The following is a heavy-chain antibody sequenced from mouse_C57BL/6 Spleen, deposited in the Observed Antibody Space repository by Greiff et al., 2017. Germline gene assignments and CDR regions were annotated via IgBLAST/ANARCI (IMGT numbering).Heavy chain of an antibody. CDR3: ARCEVGYFDY. CDR1: GYAFSGSW. V-gene: IGHV1-82*01. J-gene: IGHJ2*01. Sequence: QVQLQQSGPELVKPGASVKISCKASGYAFSGSWMNWVKQRPGKGLEWIGRIYPGDGDTNYNGKFKGKATLTAAKSSSTAYMQRSSLTSDDAAVYFCARCEVGYFDYWGQGTTLTVSS. CDR2: IYPGDGDT.